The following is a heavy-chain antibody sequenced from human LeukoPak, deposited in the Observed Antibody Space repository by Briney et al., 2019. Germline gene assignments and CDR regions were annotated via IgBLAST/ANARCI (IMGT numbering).Heavy chain of an antibody. CDR2: IGTAGDT. V-gene: IGHV3-13*01. CDR3: ARDANSGYNNEGDWFDP. J-gene: IGHJ5*02. Sequence: GGSLRLSCAASGFTFSSYDMHWVRQATGKGLEWVSAIGTAGDTYYPGSVKGRFTISRDNAKNSLYLQMNSLRAEDTAVYYCARDANSGYNNEGDWFDPWGQGTLVTVSS. CDR1: GFTFSSYD. D-gene: IGHD5-12*01.